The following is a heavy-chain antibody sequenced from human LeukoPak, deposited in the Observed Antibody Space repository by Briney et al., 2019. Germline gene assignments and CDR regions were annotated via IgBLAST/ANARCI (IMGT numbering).Heavy chain of an antibody. CDR3: ARGAIVVVPAAIGSAWFDP. D-gene: IGHD2-2*01. V-gene: IGHV5-51*01. J-gene: IGHJ5*02. Sequence: GESLKISCKGSGYSFISYWIGWVRQMPGKGLEGMGIIYPGDSDTRYSPSFQGQVTISADKSISTAYLQWSSLKASDTAMYYCARGAIVVVPAAIGSAWFDPWGQGTLVTVSS. CDR2: IYPGDSDT. CDR1: GYSFISYW.